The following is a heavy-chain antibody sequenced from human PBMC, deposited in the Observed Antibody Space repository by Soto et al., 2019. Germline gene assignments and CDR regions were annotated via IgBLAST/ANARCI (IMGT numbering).Heavy chain of an antibody. J-gene: IGHJ4*02. D-gene: IGHD3-22*01. CDR3: ARGQITYYDNISGSLYFFDY. CDR1: GASISNGGYY. CDR2: IYYTGGT. V-gene: IGHV4-31*03. Sequence: SETLSLTCTVSGASISNGGYYWTWIRQHPGKDLECLGDIYYTGGTSYNPSLKGRLSISLDTSKNQSSLNLSAVTAADTAVYYCARGQITYYDNISGSLYFFDYWGQGTMVTVSS.